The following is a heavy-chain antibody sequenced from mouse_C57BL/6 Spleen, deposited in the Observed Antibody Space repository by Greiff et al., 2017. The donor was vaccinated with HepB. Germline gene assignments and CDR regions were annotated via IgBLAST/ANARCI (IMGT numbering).Heavy chain of an antibody. Sequence: EVQLQQPGAELVRPGASVKLSCTASGFNIKDDYMHWVKQRPEQGLEWIGWIDPENGDTEYASKFQGKATITADTSSNTAYLQLSSLTSEDTAVYYCTTGRRKNYFDYWGQGTTLTVSS. CDR1: GFNIKDDY. CDR2: IDPENGDT. CDR3: TTGRRKNYFDY. J-gene: IGHJ2*01. V-gene: IGHV14-4*01.